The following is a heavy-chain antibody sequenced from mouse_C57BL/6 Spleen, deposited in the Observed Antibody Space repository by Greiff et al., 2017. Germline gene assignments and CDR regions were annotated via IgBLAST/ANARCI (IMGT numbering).Heavy chain of an antibody. CDR1: GYTFTNYW. CDR2: IYPGGGYT. V-gene: IGHV1-63*01. Sequence: QVQLKESGAELVRPGTSVKMSCKASGYTFTNYWIGWAKQRPGHGLEWIGDIYPGGGYTNYNEKFKGKATLTADKSSSTAYMQFSGLTSEDSAIYYCARLGKGDAMDYWGQGTSVTVSS. D-gene: IGHD2-1*01. CDR3: ARLGKGDAMDY. J-gene: IGHJ4*01.